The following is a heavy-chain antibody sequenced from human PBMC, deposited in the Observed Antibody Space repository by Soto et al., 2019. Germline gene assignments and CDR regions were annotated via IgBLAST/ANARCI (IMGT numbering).Heavy chain of an antibody. Sequence: SETLSLTCTVSGGSIISGSYYWGWIRQPPGKGLEWIGSIYYSGSTYYNPSLKSRVTISVDTSKNQFSLKLSSVTAADTAVYYCARQLRYGDYLDDWGQGTLVTVSS. D-gene: IGHD4-17*01. V-gene: IGHV4-39*01. J-gene: IGHJ4*02. CDR1: GGSIISGSYY. CDR3: ARQLRYGDYLDD. CDR2: IYYSGST.